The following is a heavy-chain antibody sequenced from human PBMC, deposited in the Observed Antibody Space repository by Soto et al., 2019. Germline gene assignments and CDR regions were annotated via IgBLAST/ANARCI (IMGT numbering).Heavy chain of an antibody. CDR1: GFTFSSYA. CDR3: AKEGASSWYFFDY. J-gene: IGHJ4*02. D-gene: IGHD6-13*01. CDR2: ISGSGGGA. Sequence: GGSLRLSCAASGFTFSSYAMNWVRQPPGKGLEWVSTISGSGGGAYYADSVKGRFNNSRDNSKNTLYLQMNSLRAEDTAIYYCAKEGASSWYFFDYWGQGTLVTVSS. V-gene: IGHV3-23*01.